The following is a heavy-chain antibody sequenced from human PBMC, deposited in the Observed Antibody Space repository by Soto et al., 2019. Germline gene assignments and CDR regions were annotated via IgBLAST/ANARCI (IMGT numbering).Heavy chain of an antibody. J-gene: IGHJ4*02. Sequence: QVQLQQWGAGLLKPSETLSLTCAVYGGSFSGYYWSWIRQPPGKGLEWIGEINHSGSTNYNPSLKSRFAISVDTSKNQFSLKLSYVTAADTAVYDCARRVDGSGSSNALDYWGQGTLVTVSS. CDR3: ARRVDGSGSSNALDY. D-gene: IGHD3-10*01. CDR2: INHSGST. V-gene: IGHV4-34*01. CDR1: GGSFSGYY.